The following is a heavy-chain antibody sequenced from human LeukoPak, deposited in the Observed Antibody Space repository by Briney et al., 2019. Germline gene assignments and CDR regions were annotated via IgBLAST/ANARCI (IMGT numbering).Heavy chain of an antibody. J-gene: IGHJ4*02. D-gene: IGHD2-2*01. Sequence: ASVKVSCKASGYTFTGYDMHWVRQAPGQGLEWRGWINPNSGGTNYAQKFQGRVTMTRDTSISTAYMELSRLRSDDTAVYYCARAVFRPAAVDYWGQGTLVTVSS. CDR3: ARAVFRPAAVDY. CDR2: INPNSGGT. CDR1: GYTFTGYD. V-gene: IGHV1-2*02.